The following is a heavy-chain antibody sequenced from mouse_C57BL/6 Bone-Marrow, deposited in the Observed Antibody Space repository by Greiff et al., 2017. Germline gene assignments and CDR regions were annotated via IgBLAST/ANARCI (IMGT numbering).Heavy chain of an antibody. D-gene: IGHD2-3*01. CDR3: ARWRWLLRGDYAMDY. V-gene: IGHV1-59*01. CDR2: IDPSDSYT. Sequence: QVQLQQPGAELVRPGTSVKLSCKASGYTFTSYWMHWVKQRPGQGLEWIGVIDPSDSYTNYNQKFKGKATLTVDPSSSTAYMQLSSLTSEDSAVYYCARWRWLLRGDYAMDYWGQGTSVTVSS. J-gene: IGHJ4*01. CDR1: GYTFTSYW.